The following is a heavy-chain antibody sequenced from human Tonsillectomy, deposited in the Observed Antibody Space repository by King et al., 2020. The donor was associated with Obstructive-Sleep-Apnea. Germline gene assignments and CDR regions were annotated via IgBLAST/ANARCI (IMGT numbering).Heavy chain of an antibody. D-gene: IGHD3-22*01. V-gene: IGHV7-4-1*02. J-gene: IGHJ4*02. CDR2: SNTNTRNP. CDR3: ARHPGYYDSSGF. CDR1: GYTFTRYA. Sequence: VHLVESGSELKKPGASVKGSCKASGYTFTRYAMNWGRQAPGQELEWRGWSNTNTRNPTFAQGLTGRFVFALDTSVSTAYLQISSLKAEDTAVYYCARHPGYYDSSGFWGQGTLVTVSS.